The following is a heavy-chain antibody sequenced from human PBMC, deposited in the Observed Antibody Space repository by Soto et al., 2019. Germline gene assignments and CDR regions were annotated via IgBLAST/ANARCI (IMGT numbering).Heavy chain of an antibody. CDR1: GYTFTGYD. Sequence: QVQLVQSGAEVKKPGASVKVSCKSSGYTFTGYDMHWWRQAPGQGRGWMGWINPNSGGSKYAQKFQGWVTKTRDTSMSTAYMDLRKLRSDDTAVYYYARVGCGNWFDPWGKGTLVTVSS. D-gene: IGHD2-21*01. CDR3: ARVGCGNWFDP. J-gene: IGHJ5*02. CDR2: INPNSGGS. V-gene: IGHV1-2*04.